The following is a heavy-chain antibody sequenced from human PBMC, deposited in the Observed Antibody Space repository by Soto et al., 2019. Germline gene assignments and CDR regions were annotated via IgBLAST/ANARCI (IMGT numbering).Heavy chain of an antibody. Sequence: PGGSLRLSCAASGFTFDDYAMHWVRQAPGKGLEWVSGISWNSGSIGYADSVKGRFTISRDNAKNSLYLQMNSLRAEDTALYYCAREFDRYSSSSSGFDYWGQGTLVTVSS. J-gene: IGHJ4*02. CDR3: AREFDRYSSSSSGFDY. V-gene: IGHV3-9*01. D-gene: IGHD6-6*01. CDR2: ISWNSGSI. CDR1: GFTFDDYA.